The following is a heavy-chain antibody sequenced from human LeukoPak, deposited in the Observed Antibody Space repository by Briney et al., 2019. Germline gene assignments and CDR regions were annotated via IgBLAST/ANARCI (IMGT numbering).Heavy chain of an antibody. CDR3: ARDVKLELRRGYYYYMDV. CDR1: GYTFTSYG. J-gene: IGHJ6*03. Sequence: APEKVSCKASGYTFTSYGISWVRQAPGQGLEWMGWISAYNGNTNYAQKLQGRVTMTTDTSTSTAYMELRSLRSDDTAVYYCARDVKLELRRGYYYYMDVWGKGTTVTVSS. CDR2: ISAYNGNT. D-gene: IGHD1-7*01. V-gene: IGHV1-18*01.